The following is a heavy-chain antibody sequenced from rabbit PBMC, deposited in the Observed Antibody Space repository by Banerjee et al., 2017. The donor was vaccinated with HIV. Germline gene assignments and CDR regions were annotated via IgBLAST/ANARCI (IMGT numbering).Heavy chain of an antibody. CDR2: IDSGSGST. D-gene: IGHD2-1*01. CDR3: ARRADYGYGL. V-gene: IGHV1S45*01. J-gene: IGHJ4*01. CDR1: GFSFSSSYW. Sequence: QEQLEESGGDLVKHEGSLTLTCTASGFSFSSSYWICWVRQAPGKGLEWIACIDSGSGSTYYASWAKGRFTISKASSTTVSLQMTSLTAADTASYFCARRADYGYGLWGPGTLVTVS.